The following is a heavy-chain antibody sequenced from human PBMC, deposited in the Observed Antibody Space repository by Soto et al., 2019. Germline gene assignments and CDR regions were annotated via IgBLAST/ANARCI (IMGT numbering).Heavy chain of an antibody. CDR1: GYSFTSYW. D-gene: IGHD3-9*01. J-gene: IGHJ6*02. V-gene: IGHV5-51*01. CDR2: IYPGDSDT. CDR3: ARSLYDILTGGYGMDV. Sequence: PGESLKISCKGSGYSFTSYWIGWVRQMPGKGLEWMGIIYPGDSDTRYSPSFQGQVTISADKSISTAYLQWSSLKASDTAMYYCARSLYDILTGGYGMDVWGQGTTVTVSS.